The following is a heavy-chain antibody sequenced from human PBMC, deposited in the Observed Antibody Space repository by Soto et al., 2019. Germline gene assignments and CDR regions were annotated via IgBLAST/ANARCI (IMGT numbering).Heavy chain of an antibody. CDR3: ARDENRWFGELSVYNWFDP. Sequence: ASVKVSCQASGYTFTSYGISWGRQAPGQRLGWMGWTSADNGNTNYAQKLQGRVTMTTDTSTSTAYMELRSLRSDDTAVYYCARDENRWFGELSVYNWFDPWGQGTLVTVSS. J-gene: IGHJ5*02. CDR2: TSADNGNT. D-gene: IGHD3-10*01. CDR1: GYTFTSYG. V-gene: IGHV1-18*01.